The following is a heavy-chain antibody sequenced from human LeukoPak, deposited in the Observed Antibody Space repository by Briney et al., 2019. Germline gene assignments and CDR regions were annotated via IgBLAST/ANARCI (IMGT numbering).Heavy chain of an antibody. CDR1: GGSISSYY. D-gene: IGHD3-22*01. CDR3: ARRTQNNYYDSSGYQTWFDY. J-gene: IGHJ4*02. V-gene: IGHV4-59*08. Sequence: SETLSLTCTVSGGSISSYYWSWIRQPPGKGLEWIGYIYYSGSTNYNPSLKSRVTISVDTSKNQFSLKLSSVTAADTALYYCARRTQNNYYDSSGYQTWFDYWGQGTLVTVSS. CDR2: IYYSGST.